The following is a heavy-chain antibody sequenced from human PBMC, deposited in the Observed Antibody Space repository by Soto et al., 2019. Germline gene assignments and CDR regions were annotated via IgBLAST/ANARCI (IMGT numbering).Heavy chain of an antibody. Sequence: VQLAESGGGGVQPGTSLRLSCVASGFSFSSYGMSWVRQAPGKGVERVAVISNDGNYEFYADSVKGRFTISRDNSKSTLHMQMTSLKLEDTALYFCVRGRVDSCLDPTCYRFDSLGQGNLVTLS. V-gene: IGHV3-30*03. CDR3: VRGRVDSCLDPTCYRFDS. CDR1: GFSFSSYG. D-gene: IGHD2-2*01. J-gene: IGHJ4*02. CDR2: ISNDGNYE.